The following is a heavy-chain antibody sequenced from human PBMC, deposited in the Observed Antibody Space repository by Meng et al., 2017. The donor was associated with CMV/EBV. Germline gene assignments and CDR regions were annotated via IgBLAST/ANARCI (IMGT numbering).Heavy chain of an antibody. CDR2: INHSGST. CDR3: ARGFRDTIFGVVIMYGMDV. V-gene: IGHV4-34*01. J-gene: IGHJ6*02. CDR1: GGSFSGYY. Sequence: SDTLSLPCAVYGGSFSGYYWSWIRQPPGKGLEWIGEINHSGSTNYNPSLKSRVAISVDTSKNQSSLKLCSVTAADTAVYYCARGFRDTIFGVVIMYGMDVWGQGTTVTVSS. D-gene: IGHD3-3*01.